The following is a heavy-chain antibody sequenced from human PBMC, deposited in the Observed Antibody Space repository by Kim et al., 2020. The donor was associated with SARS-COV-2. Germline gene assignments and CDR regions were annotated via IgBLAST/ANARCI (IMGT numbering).Heavy chain of an antibody. Sequence: GNTKYSQKFQGRVTISGDTSASTAYMELSSLTSEDTAVYYCARGSSGPDYWGQGTLVTVSS. CDR2: GNT. CDR3: ARGSSGPDY. J-gene: IGHJ4*02. D-gene: IGHD6-19*01. V-gene: IGHV1-3*01.